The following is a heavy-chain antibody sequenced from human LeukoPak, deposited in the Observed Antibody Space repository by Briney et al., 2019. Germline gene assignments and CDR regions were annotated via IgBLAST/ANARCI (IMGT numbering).Heavy chain of an antibody. CDR3: ARVWSGYYTGY. V-gene: IGHV4-31*03. Sequence: SETLSLTCTVSGGSISSGGNYWSWLRQLPGKGLEWIGYIYYVGNTNYNPSLKSRLSMSVDTSNNQFSLRLTSVTAADTAVYYCARVWSGYYTGYWGQGTLVTVSS. D-gene: IGHD3-3*01. CDR2: IYYVGNT. CDR1: GGSISSGGNY. J-gene: IGHJ4*02.